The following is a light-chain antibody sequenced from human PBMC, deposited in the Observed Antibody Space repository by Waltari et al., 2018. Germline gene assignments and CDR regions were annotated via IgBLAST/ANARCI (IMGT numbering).Light chain of an antibody. Sequence: QSAPTPPPSASGSHGPPVTIPRTRPRSDVGGSNFCPLYQQHPAKAPKLMIYDVSKRPSGVPDRFSGSKSGNTAYLTVSGLQAEDEADYYCNSYAGSNSVLFGAGTKLTVL. J-gene: IGLJ2*01. CDR3: NSYAGSNSVL. CDR2: DVS. V-gene: IGLV2-8*01. CDR1: RSDVGGSNF.